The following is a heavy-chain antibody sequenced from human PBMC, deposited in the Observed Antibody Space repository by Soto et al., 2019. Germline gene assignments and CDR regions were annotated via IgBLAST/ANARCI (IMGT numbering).Heavy chain of an antibody. Sequence: QVQLVQSGTEVKKPGSSAKVSCKAPGGTFSNYVISWVRQAPVQGLEWMGGIIPLFGTTDYAKKSQGRIAITADESTTTVYMDLSSLRFEDTAVYFCDIDGGSGELSVVWGLGTTVIVSS. CDR2: IIPLFGTT. CDR1: GGTFSNYV. J-gene: IGHJ6*02. V-gene: IGHV1-69*01. D-gene: IGHD3-10*01. CDR3: DIDGGSGELSVV.